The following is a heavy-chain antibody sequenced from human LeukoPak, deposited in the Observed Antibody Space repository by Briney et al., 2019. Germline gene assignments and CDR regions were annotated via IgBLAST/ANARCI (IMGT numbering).Heavy chain of an antibody. CDR2: MNPNSGNT. CDR3: AKFTYSSSWSPDAFDI. Sequence: VASVKVSCKASGYTFTSYDINWVRQATGQGLEWMGWMNPNSGNTGYAQKFQGRVTMTRNTSISTAYMELSSLRSEDTAVYYCAKFTYSSSWSPDAFDIWGQGTMVTVSS. D-gene: IGHD6-13*01. V-gene: IGHV1-8*01. J-gene: IGHJ3*02. CDR1: GYTFTSYD.